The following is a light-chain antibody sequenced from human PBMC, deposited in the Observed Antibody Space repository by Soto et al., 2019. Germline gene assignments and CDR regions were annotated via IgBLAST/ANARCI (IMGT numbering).Light chain of an antibody. CDR3: QQLNSYPRT. V-gene: IGKV1-9*01. J-gene: IGKJ3*01. CDR2: AAS. Sequence: IQLTQSPSSLSASVGDRVTITCRASQGISSYLAWYQQKPGKAPKLLIYAASTLQSGVPSRFSGSGSGTVFTLTISSLQPEDFATYYCQQLNSYPRTFGPGTKVDIK. CDR1: QGISSY.